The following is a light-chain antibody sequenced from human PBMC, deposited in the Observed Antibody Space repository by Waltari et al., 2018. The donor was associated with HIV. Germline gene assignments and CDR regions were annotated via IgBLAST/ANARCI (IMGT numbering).Light chain of an antibody. V-gene: IGLV2-23*02. J-gene: IGLJ1*01. CDR3: CAYVGYGTKFV. CDR2: AVE. Sequence: ARAQPPSVSGSPGQSTTIYCADIDTNAASWYQLHPCKAPKVILYAVERQPSGISSRFSGFRAGKNAYLKISGLQAEDEADYFCCAYVGYGTKFVFGTGTRVTVL. CDR1: DTNAA.